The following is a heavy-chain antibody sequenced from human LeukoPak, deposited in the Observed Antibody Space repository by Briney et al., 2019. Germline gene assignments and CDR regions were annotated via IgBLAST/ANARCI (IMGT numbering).Heavy chain of an antibody. V-gene: IGHV4-4*07. D-gene: IGHD7-27*01. CDR2: IYTSGST. CDR1: GGSISSYY. Sequence: SETLSLTCTVSGGSISSYYWSWIRQPAGKGLEWIGRIYTSGSTNYNPSLKSRVTMSVDTSKNQFSLKLSSVTAADTAVYYCARHGRNWGSENPLFDYWGQGTLVTVSS. J-gene: IGHJ4*02. CDR3: ARHGRNWGSENPLFDY.